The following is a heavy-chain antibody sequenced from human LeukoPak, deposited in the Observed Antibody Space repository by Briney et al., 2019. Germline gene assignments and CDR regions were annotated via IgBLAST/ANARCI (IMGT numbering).Heavy chain of an antibody. D-gene: IGHD3-3*01. CDR2: ISYDGSNK. J-gene: IGHJ5*02. Sequence: PGRSLRLSCAASGFTFSSYAMHWVRQAPGKGLEWVAVISYDGSNKYYADSVKGRFTISRDNSKNTLYLQMNSLRAEDTAVYYCARRSGYKFDPWGQGTLVTVSS. CDR1: GFTFSSYA. CDR3: ARRSGYKFDP. V-gene: IGHV3-30-3*01.